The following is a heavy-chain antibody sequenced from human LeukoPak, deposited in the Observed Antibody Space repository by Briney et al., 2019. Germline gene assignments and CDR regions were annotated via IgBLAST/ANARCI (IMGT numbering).Heavy chain of an antibody. CDR1: GFTSSNYE. J-gene: IGHJ4*02. CDR3: ARVSTNYFDY. D-gene: IGHD5/OR15-5a*01. CDR2: ISSSGGTI. V-gene: IGHV3-48*03. Sequence: GGSLRLSCAASGFTSSNYEMNWVRQAPGKGLEWVSYISSSGGTIYYADSVKGRFTISRDNAKHSLYLQINSLRAEDTAVYYCARVSTNYFDYWGQGTLVTVSS.